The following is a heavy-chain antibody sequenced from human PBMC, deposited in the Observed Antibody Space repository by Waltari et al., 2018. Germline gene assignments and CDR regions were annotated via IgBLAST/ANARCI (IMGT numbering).Heavy chain of an antibody. Sequence: QLQLQESGSGLVKPSQTLSLTCAVSGGSISRGGYSWSWIRQPPGKGLEWIGYIYHSGSTYYNPSLKSRVTISVDRSKNQFSLKLSSVTAADTAVYYCARGYCSSTSCYTDYFYYWGQGTLVTVSS. J-gene: IGHJ4*02. V-gene: IGHV4-30-2*01. D-gene: IGHD2-2*02. CDR3: ARGYCSSTSCYTDYFYY. CDR2: IYHSGST. CDR1: GGSISRGGYS.